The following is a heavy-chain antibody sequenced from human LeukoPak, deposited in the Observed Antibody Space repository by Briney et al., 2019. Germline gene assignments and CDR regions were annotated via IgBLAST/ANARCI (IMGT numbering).Heavy chain of an antibody. J-gene: IGHJ5*02. V-gene: IGHV3-33*01. CDR1: GFTFSSYG. D-gene: IGHD5-18*01. Sequence: RSLRLSCAASGFTFSSYGMHWVRQAPGKGLEWVAVIWYDGSNKYYADSVKGRFTISRDNSKNTLYLQMNSLRAEDTAVYYCARGGPLSGYSSLDPWGQGTLVTVSS. CDR2: IWYDGSNK. CDR3: ARGGPLSGYSSLDP.